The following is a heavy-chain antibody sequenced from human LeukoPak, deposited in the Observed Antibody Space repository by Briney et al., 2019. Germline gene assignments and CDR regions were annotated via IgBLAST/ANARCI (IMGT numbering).Heavy chain of an antibody. CDR1: GFTFDDYA. D-gene: IGHD4-17*01. CDR3: AKDAEFDYGGNSAPAFDI. V-gene: IGHV3-9*01. Sequence: GGSLRLSCAASGFTFDDYAMHWVRQAPGKGLEWVSGISWNSGSIGYADSVKGRFTISRDNAKNSLYLQMNSLRAEDTALYYCAKDAEFDYGGNSAPAFDIWGQGTMVTVSS. J-gene: IGHJ3*02. CDR2: ISWNSGSI.